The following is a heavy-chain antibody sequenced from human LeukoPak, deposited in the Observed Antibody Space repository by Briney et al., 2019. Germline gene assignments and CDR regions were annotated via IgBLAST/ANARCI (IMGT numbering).Heavy chain of an antibody. V-gene: IGHV5-51*01. CDR3: ARRDYYYYYRDV. CDR1: GYSFTSYW. Sequence: GESLKISCKGSGYSFTSYWIGWVRQMPGKGLEWMGIIYPGDSDTRYSPSFQGQVTIPADKSISTAYLQWSSLKASDTGMYYYARRDYYYYYRDVWGKETTVTVSS. J-gene: IGHJ6*03. CDR2: IYPGDSDT.